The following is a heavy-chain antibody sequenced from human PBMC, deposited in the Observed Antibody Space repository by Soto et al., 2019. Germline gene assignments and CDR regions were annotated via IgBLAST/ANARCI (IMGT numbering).Heavy chain of an antibody. Sequence: QVQLVESGGGVVQPGTSLRLSCAASGFTFNSYTMHWVRQAPGKGLEWVAVISYGGSNKYYADSVKGRFTISRDNSKNMLYLQMNTLRAEDTAVYYCAREKVIPFDYWGQGTLVTVSS. CDR2: ISYGGSNK. CDR3: AREKVIPFDY. D-gene: IGHD3-16*02. CDR1: GFTFNSYT. V-gene: IGHV3-30-3*01. J-gene: IGHJ4*02.